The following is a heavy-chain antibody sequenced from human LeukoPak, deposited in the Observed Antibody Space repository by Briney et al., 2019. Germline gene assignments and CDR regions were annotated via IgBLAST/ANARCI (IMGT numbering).Heavy chain of an antibody. D-gene: IGHD3-10*01. CDR1: GGSVSSGSYY. Sequence: PSETLSLTCSVSGGSVSSGSYYWSWIRQPPGKGLEWIGYIYYSGSTNYNPSLKSRVTISVDTSKNQLSLKLSSVTAADTAVYYCARALWFGEPYFDYWGQGTLVTVSS. J-gene: IGHJ4*02. CDR2: IYYSGST. CDR3: ARALWFGEPYFDY. V-gene: IGHV4-61*01.